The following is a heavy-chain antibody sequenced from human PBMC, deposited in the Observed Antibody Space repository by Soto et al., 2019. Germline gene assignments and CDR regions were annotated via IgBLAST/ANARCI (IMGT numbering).Heavy chain of an antibody. Sequence: QVQLVESGGGVVQPGRSLRLSCTASGFTFSNYAIHWVRQAPGKGLEWVALISYDGRDEYYADSVKGRFTISRDNSKNTLYLQMNSLRAEDTGMFYCARDSRIDGYKYDYFDYWGQGTLVTVSS. J-gene: IGHJ4*02. D-gene: IGHD5-12*01. V-gene: IGHV3-30*04. CDR3: ARDSRIDGYKYDYFDY. CDR2: ISYDGRDE. CDR1: GFTFSNYA.